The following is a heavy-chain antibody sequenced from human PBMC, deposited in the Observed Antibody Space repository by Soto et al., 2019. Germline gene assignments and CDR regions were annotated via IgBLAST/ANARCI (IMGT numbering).Heavy chain of an antibody. CDR2: IYYSGST. CDR3: ARTIVVVPAAIFWFDP. CDR1: GGSLSSYY. V-gene: IGHV4-59*01. D-gene: IGHD2-2*01. Sequence: SETLSLTCTVSGGSLSSYYWSWIRQPPGKGLEWIGYIYYSGSTNYNPSLKSRVTISVDTSKNQFSLKLSSVTAADTAVYYCARTIVVVPAAIFWFDPWGQGTLDPVSS. J-gene: IGHJ5*02.